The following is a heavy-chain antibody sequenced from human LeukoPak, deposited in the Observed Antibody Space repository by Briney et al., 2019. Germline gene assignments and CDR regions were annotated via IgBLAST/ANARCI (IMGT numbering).Heavy chain of an antibody. Sequence: SGGSLRLSCAASGFTFSTYSMNWVRQSPGKGLEWVSSTSNTGNHIYYADSVKGRLTISRDNAKNSLYLQMNSLRAEDTAVYYCAREGRGNSYWYFDLWGRGTLVTVSS. CDR2: TSNTGNHI. CDR3: AREGRGNSYWYFDL. D-gene: IGHD3-10*01. J-gene: IGHJ2*01. CDR1: GFTFSTYS. V-gene: IGHV3-21*04.